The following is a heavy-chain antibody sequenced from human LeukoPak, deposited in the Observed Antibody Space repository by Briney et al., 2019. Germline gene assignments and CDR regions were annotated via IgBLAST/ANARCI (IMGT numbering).Heavy chain of an antibody. CDR2: IKSKTDGGTT. J-gene: IGHJ4*02. CDR3: TTDGLRYFDWLPHPFDY. Sequence: GGSLRLSCAASGFTFSNAWMSWVRQAPGKGLEWVGRIKSKTDGGTTDYAAPVKGRFTISRDDSKNTLYLQMNSLKTEDTAVYYCTTDGLRYFDWLPHPFDYWGQGTLVTVPS. D-gene: IGHD3-9*01. CDR1: GFTFSNAW. V-gene: IGHV3-15*01.